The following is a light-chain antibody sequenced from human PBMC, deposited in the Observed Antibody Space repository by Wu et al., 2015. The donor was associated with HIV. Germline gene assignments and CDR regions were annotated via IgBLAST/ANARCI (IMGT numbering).Light chain of an antibody. CDR1: QSVGTS. Sequence: IVLTQSPVILSLSPGERATLSCRASQSVGTSLAWYQQKPGQSPRLLIYNASKRATGIAPRFSGIGSGTEFTLTISSMQSEDFAVYYCQQYNNWPLTFGGGTKVEIK. CDR2: NAS. CDR3: QQYNNWPLT. V-gene: IGKV3-11*01. J-gene: IGKJ4*01.